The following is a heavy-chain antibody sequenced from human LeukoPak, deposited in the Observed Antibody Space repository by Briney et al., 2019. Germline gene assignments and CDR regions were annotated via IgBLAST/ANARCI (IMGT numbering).Heavy chain of an antibody. D-gene: IGHD5/OR15-5a*01. CDR3: ACLRVASFDY. J-gene: IGHJ4*02. CDR2: IYDSGST. Sequence: PSETLSLTCTASGGSISSYYWSWLRQPPGKGLEWVAYIYDSGSTNYNPSLKSRVAISADTSKNQFSLKLRSVTAADTAVYYCACLRVASFDYWGQGTLVTVSS. V-gene: IGHV4-59*08. CDR1: GGSISSYY.